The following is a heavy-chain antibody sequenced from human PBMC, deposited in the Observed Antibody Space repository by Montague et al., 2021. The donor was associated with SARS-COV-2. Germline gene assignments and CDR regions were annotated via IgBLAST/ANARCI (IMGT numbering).Heavy chain of an antibody. CDR3: ARETMTADAFDI. CDR2: FYSVGST. Sequence: SETLSLTCPVSGASVGSSDWGWIRQSPGKGLEWIGYFYSVGSTDYNPSLKSRATISRDTSKNQFSLKVRSVTAADTAVYYCARETMTADAFDIWGQGTMVTVSS. V-gene: IGHV4-59*02. J-gene: IGHJ3*02. D-gene: IGHD1-14*01. CDR1: GASVGSSD.